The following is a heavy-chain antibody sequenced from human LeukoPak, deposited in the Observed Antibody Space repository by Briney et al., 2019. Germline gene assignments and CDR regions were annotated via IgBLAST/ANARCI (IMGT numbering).Heavy chain of an antibody. D-gene: IGHD3-22*01. CDR1: GRSFSGYY. CDR3: ARGRSGYYDSSGYYY. J-gene: IGHJ4*02. V-gene: IGHV4-34*01. CDR2: INHSGST. Sequence: SETLSLTCAVYGRSFSGYYWSWIRQPPGKGLEWIGEINHSGSTNYNPSLKSRVTISVDTSKNQFSLKLSSVTAADTAVYYCARGRSGYYDSSGYYYWGQGTLVTVSS.